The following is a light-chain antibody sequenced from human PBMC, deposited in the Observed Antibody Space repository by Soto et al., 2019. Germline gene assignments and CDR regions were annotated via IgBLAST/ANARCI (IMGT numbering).Light chain of an antibody. CDR1: QSISSF. J-gene: IGKJ1*01. V-gene: IGKV1-39*01. CDR2: AAS. Sequence: DIPMTQSPSSLSASVGDRVTITCRASQSISSFLNWYQQKPGKAPRLLIYAASSLQSGVPSRFSASGSGTDFTLTISSLQPEDFATYYCQQSYSTPETFGQGTKVEI. CDR3: QQSYSTPET.